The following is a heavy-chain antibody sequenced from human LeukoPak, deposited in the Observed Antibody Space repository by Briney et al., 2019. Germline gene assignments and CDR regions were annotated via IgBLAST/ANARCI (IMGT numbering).Heavy chain of an antibody. D-gene: IGHD3-3*01. J-gene: IGHJ6*03. CDR2: IYYSGSI. Sequence: SETLSLTCTVSGGSISSHYWSWIRQPPGEGLEWIGYIYYSGSINYNPSLKSRVTISVDTSKNQFSLKLSSVTAADTAVYYCARVHYDFWSGSPYYYYYMDVWGKGTTVTVSS. CDR1: GGSISSHY. V-gene: IGHV4-59*11. CDR3: ARVHYDFWSGSPYYYYYMDV.